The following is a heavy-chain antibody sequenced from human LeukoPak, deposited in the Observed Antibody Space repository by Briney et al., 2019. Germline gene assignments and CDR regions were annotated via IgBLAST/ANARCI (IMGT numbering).Heavy chain of an antibody. Sequence: GGSLRLSCAASGFSFNNFAMHWVRQAPGKGLEWVAHISYDGSSKYNEDSVKGRFTISRDDSKNTLYLQMNSLRAEDTAVYYCAKDAGYYGSGTGDYWGQGTLVTVSS. V-gene: IGHV3-30*04. CDR2: ISYDGSSK. CDR1: GFSFNNFA. CDR3: AKDAGYYGSGTGDY. J-gene: IGHJ4*02. D-gene: IGHD3-10*01.